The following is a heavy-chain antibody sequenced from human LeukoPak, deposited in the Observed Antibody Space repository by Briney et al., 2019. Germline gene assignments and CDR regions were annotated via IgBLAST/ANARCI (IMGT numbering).Heavy chain of an antibody. J-gene: IGHJ6*03. Sequence: GSLRLSCAASGFTFSSYGMSWVRQAPGKGLEWIGEINHSGSTNYNPSLKSRVTISVDTSKNQFSLKLSSVTAADTAVYYCASRGRYMDVWGKGTTVTVSS. CDR3: ASRGRYMDV. CDR2: INHSGST. V-gene: IGHV4-34*01. CDR1: GFTFSSYG.